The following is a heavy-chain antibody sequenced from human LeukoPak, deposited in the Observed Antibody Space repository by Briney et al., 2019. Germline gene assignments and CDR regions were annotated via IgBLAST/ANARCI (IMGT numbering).Heavy chain of an antibody. CDR2: RYSSGRT. Sequence: PSETLSLTCTVSGGSISSDFNYWGWIRQPPGKGLEWIESRYSSGRTYYNPSLKSRVTISVDTSKNQFSLKLSSVTAADTAVYYCARRRWQRGPDVVNPFDYWGQGTLVTVSS. CDR3: ARRRWQRGPDVVNPFDY. CDR1: GGSISSDFNY. V-gene: IGHV4-39*01. J-gene: IGHJ4*02. D-gene: IGHD5-12*01.